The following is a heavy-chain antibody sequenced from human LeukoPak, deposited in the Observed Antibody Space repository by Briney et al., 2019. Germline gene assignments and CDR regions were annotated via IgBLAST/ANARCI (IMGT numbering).Heavy chain of an antibody. V-gene: IGHV3-33*01. CDR1: GFSLSNYG. CDR3: ARDHRPEIQYYYMDV. Sequence: GGSVRLSCAASGFSLSNYGLHWVRQAPGKGLEWVAALLYDGNTKHYADSVKGRFTISRDISKNTFYLQMNSLTAEDTAVYYCARDHRPEIQYYYMDVWGKGTTVAVSS. J-gene: IGHJ6*03. CDR2: LLYDGNTK. D-gene: IGHD1-14*01.